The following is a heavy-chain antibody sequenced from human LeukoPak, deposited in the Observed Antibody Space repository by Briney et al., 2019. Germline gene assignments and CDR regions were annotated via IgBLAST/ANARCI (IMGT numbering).Heavy chain of an antibody. CDR1: GYTLTELS. J-gene: IGHJ4*02. V-gene: IGHV1-24*01. D-gene: IGHD3-22*01. CDR2: FDPEDGET. CDR3: ATGDDSRGYYFID. Sequence: ASATVSFKVSGYTLTELSMHWVRQAPGKGLEWMGGFDPEDGETIYAQKFQGRVTMTEDTSTDTAYMELSSLRSEDTAVYYCATGDDSRGYYFIDWGQGALVTVSS.